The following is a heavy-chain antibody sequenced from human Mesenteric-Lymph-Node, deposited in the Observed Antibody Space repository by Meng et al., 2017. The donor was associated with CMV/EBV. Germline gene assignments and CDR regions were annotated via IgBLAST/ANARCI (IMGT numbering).Heavy chain of an antibody. J-gene: IGHJ4*02. D-gene: IGHD3-3*01. CDR1: GGSFSGYY. CDR3: ASSAAYYDFWSGYRGVGFDY. Sequence: SETLSLTCAVYGGSFSGYYWSWIRQPPGKGLEWIGEINHSGSTNYNPSLKSRVTISVDTSKNQFSLKLSSVTAADTAVYYCASSAAYYDFWSGYRGVGFDYWGRGTLVTAPQ. V-gene: IGHV4-34*01. CDR2: INHSGST.